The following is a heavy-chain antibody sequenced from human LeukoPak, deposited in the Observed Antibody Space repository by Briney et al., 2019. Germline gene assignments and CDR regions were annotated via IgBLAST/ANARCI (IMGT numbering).Heavy chain of an antibody. CDR1: GGSISSYY. CDR2: IYYTGST. V-gene: IGHV4-59*01. CDR3: GRVTEWNDFDY. Sequence: SETLSLTCTVSGGSISSYYWSWIRQPPGKGLEWIGYIYYTGSTNYNPSLKSRVTISVDTSKNQFSLNLSSVNAADTAIYYCGRVTEWNDFDYWGQGTLVTVSS. D-gene: IGHD1-1*01. J-gene: IGHJ4*02.